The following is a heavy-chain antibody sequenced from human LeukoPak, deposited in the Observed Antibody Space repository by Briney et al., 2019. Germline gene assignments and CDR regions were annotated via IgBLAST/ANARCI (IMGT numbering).Heavy chain of an antibody. CDR1: GFTFSNYD. Sequence: GGSLRLSCAASGFTFSNYDMEWVRQAPGKGLEWASSISGSGRETYYADSVKGRFTISRDNSQNTLYLQMNSLRADDTAVYYCAKIRDAAGTDYWGQGTLITVSS. CDR3: AKIRDAAGTDY. CDR2: ISGSGRET. J-gene: IGHJ4*02. D-gene: IGHD6-13*01. V-gene: IGHV3-23*01.